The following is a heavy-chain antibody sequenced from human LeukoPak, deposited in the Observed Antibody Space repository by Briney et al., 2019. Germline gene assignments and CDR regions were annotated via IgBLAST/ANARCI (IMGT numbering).Heavy chain of an antibody. CDR3: AKDKGGITYVFDY. CDR1: GFTFSSYA. J-gene: IGHJ4*02. Sequence: GGSLRLSCAASGFTFSSYAMNWVRQAPGKGLEWVSVISGSGGTTYYADSVKGRFTISRDNSKNTLYLQMNSLRAEDTAVYYCAKDKGGITYVFDYWGQGTLVTVSS. V-gene: IGHV3-23*01. CDR2: ISGSGGTT. D-gene: IGHD1-1*01.